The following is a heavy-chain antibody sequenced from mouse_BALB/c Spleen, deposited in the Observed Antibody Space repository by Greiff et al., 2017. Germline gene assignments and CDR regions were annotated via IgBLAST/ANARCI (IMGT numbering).Heavy chain of an antibody. J-gene: IGHJ3*01. V-gene: IGHV5-6-5*01. D-gene: IGHD2-3*01. CDR1: GFTFSSYA. CDR3: ARVDGAWFAY. CDR2: ISSGGST. Sequence: EVKLVESGGGLVKPGGSLKISCAASGFTFSSYAMSWVRQTPEKRLEWVASISSGGSTYYPDSVKGRFTISRDNARNILYLQMSSLRSEDTAMYYCARVDGAWFAYWGQGTLVTVSA.